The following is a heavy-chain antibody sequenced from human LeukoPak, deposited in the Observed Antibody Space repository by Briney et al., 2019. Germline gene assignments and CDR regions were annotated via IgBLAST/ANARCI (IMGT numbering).Heavy chain of an antibody. CDR1: GFTFSSYA. V-gene: IGHV3-23*01. CDR3: AKGSYYDSSGSFYFDY. D-gene: IGHD3-22*01. J-gene: IGHJ4*02. Sequence: SGGSLRLSCAASGFTFSSYAMSWVRQAPEKGLEWVSGISGSGDNTYYADSVKGRFTISRDNSKNTLYVQVNSLGTEDTAAYYCAKGSYYDSSGSFYFDYWGQGTLVTVSS. CDR2: ISGSGDNT.